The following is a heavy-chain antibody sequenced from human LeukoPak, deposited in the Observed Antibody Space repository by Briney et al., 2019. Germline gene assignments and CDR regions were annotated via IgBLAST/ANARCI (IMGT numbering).Heavy chain of an antibody. D-gene: IGHD1-14*01. J-gene: IGHJ4*02. CDR1: GGSFSGYY. CDR2: INHSGST. CDR3: ARAGGRSESYYFDY. Sequence: SETLSLTCAVYGGSFSGYYWSWIRQPPGKGLEWIGEINHSGSTNYNPSLKSRVTISVDTSKNQFSLKLSSVTAADTAVYYCARAGGRSESYYFDYWGQGTLVTVSS. V-gene: IGHV4-34*01.